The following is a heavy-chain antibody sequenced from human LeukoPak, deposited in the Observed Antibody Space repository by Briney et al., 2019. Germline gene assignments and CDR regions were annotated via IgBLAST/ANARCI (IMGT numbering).Heavy chain of an antibody. CDR2: IKQDGSEK. J-gene: IGHJ4*02. Sequence: GTSLRLSCAASGFTLSSYWMSWVRQAPGKGLEWVANIKQDGSEKYLVDSVKGRFTISRDNAKNSLYLQMESLRAEDTAVYYCARGEYYYDGGYWGQGTLVTVSS. CDR3: ARGEYYYDGGY. D-gene: IGHD3-22*01. V-gene: IGHV3-7*04. CDR1: GFTLSSYW.